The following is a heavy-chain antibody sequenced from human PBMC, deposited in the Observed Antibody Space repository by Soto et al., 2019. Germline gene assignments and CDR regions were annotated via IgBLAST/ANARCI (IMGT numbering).Heavy chain of an antibody. CDR3: ARSPSPDSRVKQPRFYFDY. CDR1: GFTFSSYA. J-gene: IGHJ4*02. V-gene: IGHV3-30-3*01. D-gene: IGHD6-6*01. CDR2: ISYDGSNK. Sequence: QVQLVESGGGVVQPGRSLRLSCAASGFTFSSYAMHWVRQAPGKGLEWVAVISYDGSNKYYAASVKGRFTISRDNSKNTLYVHMNSLRAEDTAVYYCARSPSPDSRVKQPRFYFDYWGQGTLVTVSS.